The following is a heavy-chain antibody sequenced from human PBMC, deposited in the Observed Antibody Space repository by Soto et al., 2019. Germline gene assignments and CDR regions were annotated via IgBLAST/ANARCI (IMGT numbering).Heavy chain of an antibody. J-gene: IGHJ6*02. D-gene: IGHD2-2*01. V-gene: IGHV3-23*01. CDR2: IGESGTPT. CDR1: GFTFSCYA. CDR3: ARYIPGVRYYGMDF. Sequence: GGSLRLSCAASGFTFSCYAMKWVRQAPGKGLEWVSLIGESGTPTYYADSVKGRFTISRDNSGNTLFLEMYSLRAEDTAVYYCARYIPGVRYYGMDFWGQGTTVTVSS.